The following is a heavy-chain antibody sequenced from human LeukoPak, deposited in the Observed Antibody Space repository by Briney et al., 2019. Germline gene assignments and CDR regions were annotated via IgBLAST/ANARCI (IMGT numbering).Heavy chain of an antibody. J-gene: IGHJ6*02. CDR1: GFTFSSYA. CDR3: AKNYESGRGVPYGMDV. Sequence: GGSLRLSCAASGFTFSSYAMRWVRQAPAKGLEWVSAIGSGSGRTTIYADSGKGRFTISRDNSKNTLYVQMSSLGGEDTAVYYCAKNYESGRGVPYGMDVLGQGAMVTVSS. V-gene: IGHV3-23*01. D-gene: IGHD3-10*01. CDR2: IGSGSGRTT.